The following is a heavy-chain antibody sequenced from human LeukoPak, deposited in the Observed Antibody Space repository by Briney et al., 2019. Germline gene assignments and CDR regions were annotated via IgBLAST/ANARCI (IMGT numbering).Heavy chain of an antibody. V-gene: IGHV4-59*04. Sequence: SETLSLTCTVSGGSISSYYWSWIRQPPGKGLEWIGYIYYSGSTYYNPSLKSRVTISVDTSKNQFSLKLSSVTAADTAVYYCARDAAAYCSGGSCYDAFDIWGQGTMVTVSS. CDR3: ARDAAAYCSGGSCYDAFDI. CDR2: IYYSGST. CDR1: GGSISSYY. J-gene: IGHJ3*02. D-gene: IGHD2-15*01.